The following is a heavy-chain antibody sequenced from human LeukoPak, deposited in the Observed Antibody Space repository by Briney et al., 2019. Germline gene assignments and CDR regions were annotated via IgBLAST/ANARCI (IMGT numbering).Heavy chain of an antibody. CDR3: ATSPPLYSGSYYYYYYMDV. V-gene: IGHV6-1*01. CDR1: GDSVSSNSAA. D-gene: IGHD1-26*01. Sequence: SQTLSLTCAISGDSVSSNSAAWNWIRQSPSRGLEWLGRTYYRSKWHNDYAVSVKSRITINPDTSKNQFSLQLNSVTPEDTAVYYCATSPPLYSGSYYYYYYMDVWGKGTTVTVSS. CDR2: TYYRSKWHN. J-gene: IGHJ6*03.